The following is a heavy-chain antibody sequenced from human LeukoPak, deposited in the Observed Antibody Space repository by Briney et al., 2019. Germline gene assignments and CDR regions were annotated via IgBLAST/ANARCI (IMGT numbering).Heavy chain of an antibody. V-gene: IGHV4-4*09. J-gene: IGHJ4*02. Sequence: SETLSLTCTVSGGSISSYYWSWIRQPPGKGLEWSGYIYTSGSTNYNASLQIRVTISVYTSKNHFSLKLSSVTATDTAVYYCARSGDGGYCSSTSCRTLDYWGQGTLVTVSS. D-gene: IGHD2-2*01. CDR1: GGSISSYY. CDR3: ARSGDGGYCSSTSCRTLDY. CDR2: IYTSGST.